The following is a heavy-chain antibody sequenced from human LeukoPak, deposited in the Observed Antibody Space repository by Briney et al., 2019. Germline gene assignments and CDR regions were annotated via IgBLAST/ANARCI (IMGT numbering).Heavy chain of an antibody. Sequence: GGSLRLSCAASGFTFDDYAMHWVRQAPGKGLEWVSGISWNSGSIGYADSVKGRFTISRDNAKNSLYLQMNSLRAEDTAVYYGGGGRKPQIAPVLHYWGKGPLVTVSS. CDR2: ISWNSGSI. CDR3: GGGRKPQIAPVLHY. J-gene: IGHJ4*02. V-gene: IGHV3-9*01. CDR1: GFTFDDYA. D-gene: IGHD6-13*01.